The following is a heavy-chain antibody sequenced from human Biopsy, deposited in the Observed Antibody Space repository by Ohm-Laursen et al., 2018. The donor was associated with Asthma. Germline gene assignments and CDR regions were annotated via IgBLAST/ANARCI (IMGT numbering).Heavy chain of an antibody. J-gene: IGHJ6*02. CDR3: ARGIYDMDV. Sequence: SLRLSCAASGFTFSKFGMHWVRQAPGKGLEWVALIWNDGNKNYYADSVKGRFTISRDNSKNMLYLQMNSLRAEDTAVYFCARGIYDMDVRGQGTTVTVSS. CDR1: GFTFSKFG. V-gene: IGHV3-33*01. CDR2: IWNDGNKN.